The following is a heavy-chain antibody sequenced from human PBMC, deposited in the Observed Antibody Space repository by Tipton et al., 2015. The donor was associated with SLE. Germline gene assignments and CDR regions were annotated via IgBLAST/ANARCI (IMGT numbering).Heavy chain of an antibody. V-gene: IGHV4-38-2*02. D-gene: IGHD4-11*01. J-gene: IGHJ4*02. CDR3: AREGYSNSFDY. Sequence: GLVKPSETLSLTCGVSGYSICIGDYWRWFRQLPGKGLEWIGSIFHSGGTYYNPSLESRVTMSVDTSTNQFSLKLSSVTAADTAVYYCAREGYSNSFDYWGQGTLVTVSS. CDR2: IFHSGGT. CDR1: GYSICIGDY.